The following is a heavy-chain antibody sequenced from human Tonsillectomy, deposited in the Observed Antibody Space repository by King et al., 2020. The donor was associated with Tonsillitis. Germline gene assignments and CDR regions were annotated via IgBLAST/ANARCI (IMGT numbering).Heavy chain of an antibody. J-gene: IGHJ3*02. CDR3: AKVHLEYSSPSGAFDI. D-gene: IGHD6-6*01. Sequence: VQLVESGGGLVQPGGSLRLSCAASGFTFSSYAMSWVRQAPGEGLEWVSTISGGGGSTFYADSVKGRFTISRDNSKNTLYLQMNSLRAEDTAVYYCAKVHLEYSSPSGAFDIWGQGTMVTVSS. CDR1: GFTFSSYA. V-gene: IGHV3-23*04. CDR2: ISGGGGST.